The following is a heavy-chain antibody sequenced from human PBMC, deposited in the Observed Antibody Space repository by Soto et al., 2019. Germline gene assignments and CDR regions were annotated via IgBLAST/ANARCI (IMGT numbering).Heavy chain of an antibody. J-gene: IGHJ6*02. Sequence: GGSLRLSCAASGFTFSSYEMNWVRQAPGKGLEWVSYISSSGSTIYYADSVKGRSTISRDNAKNSLYLQMNSLRAEDTAVYYCARDSDDSSGYYYVGMDVWGQGTTVTVSS. CDR2: ISSSGSTI. CDR3: ARDSDDSSGYYYVGMDV. CDR1: GFTFSSYE. V-gene: IGHV3-48*03. D-gene: IGHD3-22*01.